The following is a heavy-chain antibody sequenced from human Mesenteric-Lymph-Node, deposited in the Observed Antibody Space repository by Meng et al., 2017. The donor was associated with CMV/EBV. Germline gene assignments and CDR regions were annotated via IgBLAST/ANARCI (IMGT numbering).Heavy chain of an antibody. CDR3: ASHDDYWSGYLNY. J-gene: IGHJ4*02. CDR1: GGSISSGSYY. CDR2: IYYSGST. Sequence: SETLSLTCTVSGGSISSGSYYWGWIRQPPGKGLEWIGSIYYSGSTYYNPSLNSRVTISVDGSQNRFSLKVSSVTAADTAVYYCASHDDYWSGYLNYWGQGTLVTVSS. V-gene: IGHV4-39*07. D-gene: IGHD3-3*01.